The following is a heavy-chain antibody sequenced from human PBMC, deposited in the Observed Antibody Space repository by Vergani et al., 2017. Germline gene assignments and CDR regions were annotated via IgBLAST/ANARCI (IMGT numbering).Heavy chain of an antibody. CDR2: IDWDDDK. CDR3: ARGASPGYSSGWYGYYGMDV. CDR1: GFSLSTSGMR. Sequence: QVTWKESGPALVKPTQTLTLTCTFSGFSLSTSGMRVSWIRQPPGKALEWLARIDWDDDKFYSTSLKTRLTISKDTSKNQVVLTMTNMDPVDTATYYCARGASPGYSSGWYGYYGMDVWGQGTTVTVSS. D-gene: IGHD6-19*01. J-gene: IGHJ6*02. V-gene: IGHV2-70*04.